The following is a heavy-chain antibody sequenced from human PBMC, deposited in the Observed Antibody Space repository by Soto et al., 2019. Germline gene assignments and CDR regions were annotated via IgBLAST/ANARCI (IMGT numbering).Heavy chain of an antibody. V-gene: IGHV4-59*01. CDR3: VKAAHHVIQWFNW. CDR1: GGSMTPYY. Sequence: SETLSLTCTVSGGSMTPYYWTWIRQSPGKGLEWIGYISFNGTTDYNPSLKSRLTMSVDTSKNQFSMKLSSVSAADTAVYYCVKAAHHVIQWFNWWAPGILVTVS. J-gene: IGHJ5*01. D-gene: IGHD5-18*01. CDR2: ISFNGTT.